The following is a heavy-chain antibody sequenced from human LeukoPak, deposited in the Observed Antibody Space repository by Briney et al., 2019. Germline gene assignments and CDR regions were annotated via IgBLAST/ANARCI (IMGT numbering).Heavy chain of an antibody. J-gene: IGHJ4*02. D-gene: IGHD3-10*01. Sequence: GGSLRLSCAASGFTFSDYYMSWIRQAPGKGLEWVSYISSSGSTIYYADSVKGRFTISRDNAKNSLYLQMNSLRAEDTAVYYCATTLSYYYASGSHPTIGFYLDYWSQGTLVTVSS. CDR3: ATTLSYYYASGSHPTIGFYLDY. CDR1: GFTFSDYY. V-gene: IGHV3-11*01. CDR2: ISSSGSTI.